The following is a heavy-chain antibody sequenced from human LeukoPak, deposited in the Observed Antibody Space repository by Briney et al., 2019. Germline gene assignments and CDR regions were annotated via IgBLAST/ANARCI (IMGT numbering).Heavy chain of an antibody. Sequence: SVKVSCKASGYTFTGYYMHWVRQAPGQGLEWMGGIIPIFGTANYAQKFQGRVTITADESTSTAYMELSSLRSEDTAVYYCARGQGPGEQLVYNWFDPWGQGTLVTVSS. V-gene: IGHV1-69*13. CDR2: IIPIFGTA. D-gene: IGHD6-13*01. CDR3: ARGQGPGEQLVYNWFDP. CDR1: GYTFTGYY. J-gene: IGHJ5*02.